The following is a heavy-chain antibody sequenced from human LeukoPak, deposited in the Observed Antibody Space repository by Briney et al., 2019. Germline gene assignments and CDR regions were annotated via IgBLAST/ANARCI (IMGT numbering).Heavy chain of an antibody. J-gene: IGHJ4*02. CDR2: IYDSGST. CDR1: GGSITSRY. Sequence: SETLSLTCTVSGGSITSRYWSWIRQPPGKGLEWIGYIYDSGSTNYNPSLKSRVSISGDTSKNQFSMNLSSVTAADTAVYYCVRGGWNYGEDFDYWGQGALVTVSS. CDR3: VRGGWNYGEDFDY. D-gene: IGHD1-7*01. V-gene: IGHV4-59*11.